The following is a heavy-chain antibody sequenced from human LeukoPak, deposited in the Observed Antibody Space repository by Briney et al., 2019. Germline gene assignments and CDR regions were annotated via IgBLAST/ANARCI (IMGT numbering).Heavy chain of an antibody. CDR1: GGSISSSSYY. V-gene: IGHV4-39*01. Sequence: SETLSLTCTVSGGSISSSSYYWGWIRQPPGKGLEWIGSTYYSGSTYYNPSLKSRVTISVDTSKNQFSLKLSSVTAADTAVYYCARHGDCSSTSCYLFDYWGQGTLVTVSS. CDR2: TYYSGST. CDR3: ARHGDCSSTSCYLFDY. J-gene: IGHJ4*02. D-gene: IGHD2-2*01.